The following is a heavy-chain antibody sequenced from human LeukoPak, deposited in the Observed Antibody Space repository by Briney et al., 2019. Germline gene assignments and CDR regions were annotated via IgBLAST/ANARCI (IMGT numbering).Heavy chain of an antibody. CDR1: GYTFTDYY. CDR3: ARGPYYDFWSGYLGSDNWFDP. Sequence: ASVKVSCKASGYTFTDYYMHWVRQAPGQGLEWMGWINPNSGGTNYAQKFQGRVTMTRDTSISTAYMELSRLRSDDTAVYYCARGPYYDFWSGYLGSDNWFDPWGQGTLVTVSS. D-gene: IGHD3-3*01. CDR2: INPNSGGT. V-gene: IGHV1-2*02. J-gene: IGHJ5*02.